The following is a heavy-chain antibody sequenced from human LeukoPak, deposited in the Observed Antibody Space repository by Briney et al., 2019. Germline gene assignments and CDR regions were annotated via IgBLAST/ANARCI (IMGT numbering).Heavy chain of an antibody. V-gene: IGHV3-23*01. D-gene: IGHD6-13*01. CDR3: AKGAKYSSSWYGDY. CDR1: GFTFSTYA. Sequence: PGGSLRLSCAASGFTFSTYAMSWVRQAPGKGLEWASGISGSGGSTYYADSVKGRFTISRDNSKNTLYLQMNSLRAEDTAVYYCAKGAKYSSSWYGDYWGQGTLVTVSS. CDR2: ISGSGGST. J-gene: IGHJ4*02.